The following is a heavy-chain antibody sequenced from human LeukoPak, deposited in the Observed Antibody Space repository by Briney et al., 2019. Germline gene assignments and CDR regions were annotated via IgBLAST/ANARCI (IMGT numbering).Heavy chain of an antibody. CDR1: GFDVNDNF. Sequence: GGPLRLSCVASGFDVNDNFMLWIRQAPGQGLEWIPIIYASGGAFHSESVKGRFSAFRDTSKNTIFLQMNNLRAADTAMYYCVRRHDYWGQGTLVTVSS. CDR2: IYASGGA. V-gene: IGHV3-53*01. CDR3: VRRHDY. J-gene: IGHJ4*02.